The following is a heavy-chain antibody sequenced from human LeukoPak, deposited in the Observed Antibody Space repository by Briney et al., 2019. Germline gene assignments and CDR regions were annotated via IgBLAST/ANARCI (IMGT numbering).Heavy chain of an antibody. CDR1: GGTFSSYA. D-gene: IGHD3-10*01. J-gene: IGHJ4*02. CDR2: IIPILGIA. V-gene: IGHV1-69*04. Sequence: SVKVSCKASGGTFSSYAISWVRQAPGQGLEWVGRIIPILGIANYAQKFQGRVTITADKSTSTAYMELSSLRSEDTAVYYCAREAPMVRGVKAGPNDYWGQGTLVTVSS. CDR3: AREAPMVRGVKAGPNDY.